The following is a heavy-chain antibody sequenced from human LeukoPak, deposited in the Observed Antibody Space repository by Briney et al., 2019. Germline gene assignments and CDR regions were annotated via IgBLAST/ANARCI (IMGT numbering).Heavy chain of an antibody. D-gene: IGHD2-21*02. CDR1: GFTFSSYW. J-gene: IGHJ4*02. V-gene: IGHV3-15*07. CDR3: TTACGGDCYSVDY. CDR2: IKSKTDGGTT. Sequence: GGSLRLSCAASGFTFSSYWMHWVRQAPGKELEWVGRIKSKTDGGTTDYAAPVKGRFTISRDDSKNTLYLQMNSLKTEDTAVYYCTTACGGDCYSVDYWGQGTLVTVSS.